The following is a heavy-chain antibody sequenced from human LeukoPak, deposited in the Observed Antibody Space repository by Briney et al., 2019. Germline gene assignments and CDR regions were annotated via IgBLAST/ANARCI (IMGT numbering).Heavy chain of an antibody. CDR1: GGTFSAYW. CDR3: AKAPRDSDCY. D-gene: IGHD2-21*02. V-gene: IGHV3-7*01. Sequence: PGGSLRLSCAVSGGTFSAYWMAWVRQSPGKGLEWVAEINEDGSVKYYVDSMKGRFTIPRDNAKNSLYLQMNSLGAEDTAVYYCAKAPRDSDCYWGQGTLVTVSS. CDR2: INEDGSVK. J-gene: IGHJ4*02.